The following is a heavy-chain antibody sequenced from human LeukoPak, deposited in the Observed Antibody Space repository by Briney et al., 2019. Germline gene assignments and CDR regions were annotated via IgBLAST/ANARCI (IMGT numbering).Heavy chain of an antibody. CDR3: ARDVGSGWFDP. D-gene: IGHD1-26*01. J-gene: IGHJ5*02. Sequence: GGSLRLSCAASGFTFSSYWMSWVRQAPGKGLEWVANVKQDGSEKYYVDSEKGRFTISRDNAKNSLYLQMNSLRAEDTAVYYCARDVGSGWFDPWGQGTLVTVSS. V-gene: IGHV3-7*01. CDR1: GFTFSSYW. CDR2: VKQDGSEK.